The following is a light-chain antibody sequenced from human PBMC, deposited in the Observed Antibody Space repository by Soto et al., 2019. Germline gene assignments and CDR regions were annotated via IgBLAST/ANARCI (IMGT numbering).Light chain of an antibody. Sequence: EIILTQSPASLSVSPGERATLSCRASQSVNNNLAWYQQKPGQAPRLLIYGASTRATGIPGRFRGSGSGTDFTLTIIRLEPEDFAVYYCQQYGSSPSTFGQGTRLEIK. CDR3: QQYGSSPST. V-gene: IGKV3-20*01. CDR1: QSVNNN. CDR2: GAS. J-gene: IGKJ5*01.